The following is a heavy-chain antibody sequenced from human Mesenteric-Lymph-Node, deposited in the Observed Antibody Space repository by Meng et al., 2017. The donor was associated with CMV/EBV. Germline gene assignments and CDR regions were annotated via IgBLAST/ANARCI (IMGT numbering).Heavy chain of an antibody. CDR1: GFTFSSYW. J-gene: IGHJ4*02. Sequence: GESLKISCAASGFTFSSYWMHWVRQAPGKGLVWVSRINSDGSSTSYADSVKGRFTISRDNAKNTLYLQMNSLRAEDTAVYYCARRRYFDSLLDYWGQGTLVPSPQ. D-gene: IGHD3-9*01. CDR2: INSDGSST. V-gene: IGHV3-74*01. CDR3: ARRRYFDSLLDY.